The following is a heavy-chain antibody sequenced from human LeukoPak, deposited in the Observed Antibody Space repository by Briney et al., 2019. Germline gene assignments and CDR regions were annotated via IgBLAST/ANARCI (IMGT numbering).Heavy chain of an antibody. D-gene: IGHD2-2*01. CDR2: IYYSGST. V-gene: IGHV4-31*03. J-gene: IGHJ4*02. CDR3: AAMTWTFDY. Sequence: SETLSLTCTVSGGSLSSGGYYWRWLRQHPGRGLEWIGYIYYSGSTYYNPSLKSRVTISVDTSKHQFSLKLSSVTAADTAVYSCAAMTWTFDYWGQGTLVTVSS. CDR1: GGSLSSGGYY.